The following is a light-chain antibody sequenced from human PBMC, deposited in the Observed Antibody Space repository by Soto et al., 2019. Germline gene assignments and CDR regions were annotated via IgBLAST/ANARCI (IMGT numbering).Light chain of an antibody. Sequence: DLQMTQSPSSLSASVGDRVTITCRASQSISTYLNWYQQRPGKAPNLLLYDASSLQSGVPSRFSVSGSGTDFTLTISSLQPEDSATYYCQQSYSVPWTFGQGTRLDIK. J-gene: IGKJ2*01. CDR1: QSISTY. V-gene: IGKV1-39*01. CDR3: QQSYSVPWT. CDR2: DAS.